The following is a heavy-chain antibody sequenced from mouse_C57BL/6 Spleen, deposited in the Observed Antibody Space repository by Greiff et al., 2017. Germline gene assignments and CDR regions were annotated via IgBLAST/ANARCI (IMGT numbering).Heavy chain of an antibody. D-gene: IGHD1-1*01. CDR1: GYAFSSYW. V-gene: IGHV1-80*01. CDR3: ARSKDYGSSYDWFAY. CDR2: IYPGDGDT. J-gene: IGHJ3*01. Sequence: QVQLQQSGAELVKPGASVKISCKASGYAFSSYWMNWVKQRPGKGLEWIGQIYPGDGDTNYNGKFKGKATLTADKSSSTAYMQLSSLTSEDSAVYFCARSKDYGSSYDWFAYWGQGTLVTVSA.